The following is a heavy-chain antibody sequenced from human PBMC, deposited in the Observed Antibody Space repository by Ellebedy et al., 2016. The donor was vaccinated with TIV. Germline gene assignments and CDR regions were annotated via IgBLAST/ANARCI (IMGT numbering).Heavy chain of an antibody. D-gene: IGHD3-3*01. J-gene: IGHJ4*02. CDR1: GFTVSASY. V-gene: IGHV3-53*04. Sequence: PGGSLRLSCEASGFTVSASYLSWVRKAPGKGREWVSTIYSGGSTNYADSVKGRFTISRHSSKNMLYLQMNALRLEDTAVYYCASPGYYGPLDHWGRGTLVTVSS. CDR2: IYSGGST. CDR3: ASPGYYGPLDH.